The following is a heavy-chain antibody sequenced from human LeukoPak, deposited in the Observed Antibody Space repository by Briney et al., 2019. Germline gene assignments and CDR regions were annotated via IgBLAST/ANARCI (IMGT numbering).Heavy chain of an antibody. Sequence: GGSLRLSCAASGFTFSSYAMSWVRQAPGKGLEWVSTISGSGTITYYSDSVKGRFTISRDDSKNTLYLQMNSLRSEDTALYYCAYLGLSSDWNDVPGPQIDYWGQGTLVTVSS. D-gene: IGHD1-1*01. CDR2: ISGSGTIT. V-gene: IGHV3-23*01. CDR1: GFTFSSYA. J-gene: IGHJ4*02. CDR3: AYLGLSSDWNDVPGPQIDY.